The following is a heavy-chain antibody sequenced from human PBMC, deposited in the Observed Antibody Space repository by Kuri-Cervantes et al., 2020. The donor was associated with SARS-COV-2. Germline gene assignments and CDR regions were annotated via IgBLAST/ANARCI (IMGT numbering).Heavy chain of an antibody. J-gene: IGHJ2*01. CDR3: ARDRRIQLWLYGSWYFDL. CDR2: ISGSGGST. D-gene: IGHD5-18*01. V-gene: IGHV3-23*01. CDR1: GFTFSSYA. Sequence: GESLKISCAASGFTFSSYAMSWVRQAPGKGLEWVSAISGSGGSTYYADSVKGRFTISRDNSKNTLYLQMNSLRAEDTAVYYCARDRRIQLWLYGSWYFDLWGRGTLVTVSS.